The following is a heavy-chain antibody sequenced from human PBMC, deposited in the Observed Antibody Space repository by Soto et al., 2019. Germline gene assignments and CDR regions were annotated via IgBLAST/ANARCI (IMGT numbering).Heavy chain of an antibody. CDR2: INPNSGGT. J-gene: IGHJ4*02. CDR1: GYTFTGYY. V-gene: IGHV1-2*02. CDR3: ARGRITMIVVVPAELDY. Sequence: QVQLVQSGAEVKKPGASVKVSCKASGYTFTGYYMHWVRQAPGQGLEWMGWINPNSGGTNYAQKFQGRVTMTRDTSISTAYMELSRLRSDDTAMYYCARGRITMIVVVPAELDYWGQGTLVTVSS. D-gene: IGHD3-22*01.